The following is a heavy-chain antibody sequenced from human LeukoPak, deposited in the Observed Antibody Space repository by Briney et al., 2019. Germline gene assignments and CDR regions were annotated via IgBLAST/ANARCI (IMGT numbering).Heavy chain of an antibody. CDR1: GLPIADFA. Sequence: GGSLRLSCVASGLPIADFAMHWVRQAPGKGLEWVSPISRDFVTAFYADSVKGRFSISRDKCKNSPSLEMNSLRTEDTAMYYCARESGKFDYWGQGTLVAVSS. CDR2: ISRDFVTA. V-gene: IGHV3-43*02. CDR3: ARESGKFDY. J-gene: IGHJ4*02.